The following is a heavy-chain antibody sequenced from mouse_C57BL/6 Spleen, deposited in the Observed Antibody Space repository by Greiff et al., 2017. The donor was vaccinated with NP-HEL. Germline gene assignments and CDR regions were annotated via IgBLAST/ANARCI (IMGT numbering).Heavy chain of an antibody. CDR1: GYAFSSSW. V-gene: IGHV1-82*01. CDR2: IYPGDGDT. J-gene: IGHJ2*01. D-gene: IGHD1-1*01. CDR3: ANYYGSRATLDY. Sequence: QVQLKESGPELVKPGASVKISCKASGYAFSSSWMNWVKQRPGKGLEWIGRIYPGDGDTNYNGKFKGKATLTADKSSSTAYMQLSSLTSEDSAVYFCANYYGSRATLDYWGQGTTLTVSS.